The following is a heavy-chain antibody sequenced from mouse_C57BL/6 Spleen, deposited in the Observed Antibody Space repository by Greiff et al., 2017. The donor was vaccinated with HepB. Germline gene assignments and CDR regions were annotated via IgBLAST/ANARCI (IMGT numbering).Heavy chain of an antibody. J-gene: IGHJ2*01. CDR3: EREGGTDY. V-gene: IGHV1-61*01. CDR1: GYTFTSYW. D-gene: IGHD4-1*01. Sequence: QVQLQQPGAELVRPGSSVKLSCKASGYTFTSYWMEWVKQRPGQGLEWIGNIYPSDSETHYNQKFKDKATLTVDKSSSTAYMQLSSLTSEDAAVYYCEREGGTDYWGQGTTLTVSS. CDR2: IYPSDSET.